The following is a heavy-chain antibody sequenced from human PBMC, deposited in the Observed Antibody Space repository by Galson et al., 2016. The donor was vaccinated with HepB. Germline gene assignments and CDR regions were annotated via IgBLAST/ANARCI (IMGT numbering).Heavy chain of an antibody. D-gene: IGHD6-13*01. CDR1: GFTFSYFT. J-gene: IGHJ4*02. CDR3: ARIAADGSTFDY. V-gene: IGHV3-21*04. CDR2: ISYILSDV. Sequence: SLRLSCAASGFTFSYFTMNWVRQAPGKGLEWVSSISYILSDVYYADSVKGRFTISRDNAKNSLFLQMNSLSADDTAMFYCARIAADGSTFDYWGQGTLVTVSS.